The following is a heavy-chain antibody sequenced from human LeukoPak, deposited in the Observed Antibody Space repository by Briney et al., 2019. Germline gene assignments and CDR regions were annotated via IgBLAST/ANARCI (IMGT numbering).Heavy chain of an antibody. D-gene: IGHD4-11*01. CDR1: GFTLSSYA. V-gene: IGHV3-30*04. J-gene: IGHJ4*02. CDR3: ARGSYSTVPELFDY. CDR2: ILYDGSNK. Sequence: GGSLRLSCAASGFTLSSYAMHWVRQAPGKGLEWVAVILYDGSNKYYADSVKGRFTISRDNSKNTLYLQMNSLRAEDTAVYYCARGSYSTVPELFDYWGQGTLVTVSS.